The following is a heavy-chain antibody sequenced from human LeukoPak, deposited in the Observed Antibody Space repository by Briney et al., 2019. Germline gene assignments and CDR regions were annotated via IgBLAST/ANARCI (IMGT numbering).Heavy chain of an antibody. CDR2: VYYTGAT. J-gene: IGHJ4*02. D-gene: IGHD2-2*01. Sequence: SETLSLTCTVSGGSLSGHYWSWIRQPPGKGLELVGHVYYTGATFYNPSLNSRVTISLDTSKNQFSLRLTSVTAADTAVYYCARFSSGCSTASCYLTDWGQGTLVTVSS. CDR1: GGSLSGHY. CDR3: ARFSSGCSTASCYLTD. V-gene: IGHV4-59*11.